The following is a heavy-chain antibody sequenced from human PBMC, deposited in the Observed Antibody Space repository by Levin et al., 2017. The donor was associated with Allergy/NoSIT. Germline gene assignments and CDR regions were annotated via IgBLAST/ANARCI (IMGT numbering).Heavy chain of an antibody. V-gene: IGHV4-34*01. CDR3: ARSTHSVHLGVRAFDI. CDR1: GGSFSGYY. D-gene: IGHD3-16*01. CDR2: INHSGST. J-gene: IGHJ3*02. Sequence: SETLSLTCAVYGGSFSGYYWSWIRQPPGKGLEWIGEINHSGSTNYNPSLKSRVTISVDTSKNQFSLKLSSVTAADTAVYYCARSTHSVHLGVRAFDIWGQGTMVTVSS.